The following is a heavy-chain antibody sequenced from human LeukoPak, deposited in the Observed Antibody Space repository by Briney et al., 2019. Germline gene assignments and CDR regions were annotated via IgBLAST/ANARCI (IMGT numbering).Heavy chain of an antibody. D-gene: IGHD2-2*01. CDR1: GGTFSSYT. J-gene: IGHJ3*02. Sequence: AVKVSCKASGGTFSSYTISWVRQAPGQGLEWMGRIIPILGIANYAQKFQGRVTITADKSTSTAYMELSSMRSEDTAVYYCARDRTPYCSSTSCYDAFDIGGQGTMVTVSS. CDR2: IIPILGIA. V-gene: IGHV1-69*04. CDR3: ARDRTPYCSSTSCYDAFDI.